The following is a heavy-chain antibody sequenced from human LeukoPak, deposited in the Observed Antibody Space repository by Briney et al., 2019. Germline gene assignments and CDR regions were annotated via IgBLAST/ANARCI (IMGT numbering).Heavy chain of an antibody. CDR2: IYHSGST. V-gene: IGHV4-4*02. CDR1: GGSVSSSNW. CDR3: ARKPDYDFWSGYFPLESFDP. D-gene: IGHD3-3*01. J-gene: IGHJ5*02. Sequence: SGTLSLTCAVSGGSVSSSNWWSWVRQPPGKGLEWIGEIYHSGSTNYNPSLKSRVIISVDKSKNHFSLKVSSVTAADTAVYYCARKPDYDFWSGYFPLESFDPWGQGTLVTVSS.